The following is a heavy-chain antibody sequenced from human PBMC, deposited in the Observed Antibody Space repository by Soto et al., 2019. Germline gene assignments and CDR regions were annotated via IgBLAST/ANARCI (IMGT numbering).Heavy chain of an antibody. J-gene: IGHJ4*02. V-gene: IGHV4-59*01. D-gene: IGHD6-13*01. CDR3: ARIAAAGTPYFDY. Sequence: PSETLSLTCTVSGGSISSYYWSWIRQPPGKGLEWIGYIYYSGSTNYNPSLKSRVTISVDTSKNQFSLKLSSVTAADTAVYYCARIAAAGTPYFDYWGQGTLVTVSS. CDR2: IYYSGST. CDR1: GGSISSYY.